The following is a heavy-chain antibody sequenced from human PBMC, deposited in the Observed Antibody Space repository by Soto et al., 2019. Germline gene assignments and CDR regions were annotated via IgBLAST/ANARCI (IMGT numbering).Heavy chain of an antibody. Sequence: VQLVESGGGVVQPGRSLRLSCAASGFTFSSYGMHWVRQAPGKGLEWVAVIWYDGSNKYYADSVKGRFTISRDNSKNTLYLQMNSLRAEDTAVYYCARDRDTAMAFDYWGQGTLVTVSS. CDR2: IWYDGSNK. CDR3: ARDRDTAMAFDY. CDR1: GFTFSSYG. V-gene: IGHV3-33*01. J-gene: IGHJ4*02. D-gene: IGHD5-18*01.